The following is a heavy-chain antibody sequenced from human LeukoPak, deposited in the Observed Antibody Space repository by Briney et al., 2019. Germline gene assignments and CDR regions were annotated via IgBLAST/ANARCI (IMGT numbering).Heavy chain of an antibody. D-gene: IGHD2-15*01. CDR3: ARCARAAFDY. J-gene: IGHJ4*02. CDR2: IKTDGSTT. CDR1: GFTFSSYW. Sequence: PGGSLRLSCAASGFTFSSYWMHWVRQAPGKGLVWVSQIKTDGSTTIYADSVKGRFTISRDNARNTLYLQMNSLRAEDTAVYYCARCARAAFDYWGQGTLVTVSS. V-gene: IGHV3-74*01.